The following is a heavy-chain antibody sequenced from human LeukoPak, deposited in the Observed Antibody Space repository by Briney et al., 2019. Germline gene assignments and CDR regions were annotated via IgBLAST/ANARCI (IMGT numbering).Heavy chain of an antibody. CDR1: GGSISPYY. V-gene: IGHV4-59*12. CDR2: IYYSGST. J-gene: IGHJ4*02. Sequence: SETLSLTCTVSGGSISPYYWSWIRQPPGKGLEWIGYIYYSGSTNYNPSLKSRVTISVDKSKNQFSLKLSSVTAADTAVYYCARDALSPFDYWGQGTLVTVSS. D-gene: IGHD2/OR15-2a*01. CDR3: ARDALSPFDY.